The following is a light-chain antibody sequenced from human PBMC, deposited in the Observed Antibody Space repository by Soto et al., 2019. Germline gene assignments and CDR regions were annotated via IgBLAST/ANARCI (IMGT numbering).Light chain of an antibody. CDR2: DAS. V-gene: IGKV1-5*01. J-gene: IGKJ2*01. Sequence: DIQMTQSPSTLSASVGDRVTITCRASQSISSWLAWYQQKPGKAPKLLIYDASSLESGVPSRFSGSGSGTEFTLTISSLQPDDFATYYCQQYNSYVYTFGQGTKVDSK. CDR3: QQYNSYVYT. CDR1: QSISSW.